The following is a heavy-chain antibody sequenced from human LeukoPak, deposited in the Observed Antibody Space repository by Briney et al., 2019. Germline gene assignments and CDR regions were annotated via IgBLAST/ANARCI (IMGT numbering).Heavy chain of an antibody. CDR2: ISWNSGSI. V-gene: IGHV3-9*01. CDR3: ANGDYYDSSGYFEYFQH. Sequence: GGSLRLSCAASGFTFDDCAMHWVRQAPGKGLEWVSGISWNSGSIGYADSVKGRFTISRDNAKNSLYLQMNSLRAEDTALYYCANGDYYDSSGYFEYFQHWGQGTLVTVSS. J-gene: IGHJ1*01. CDR1: GFTFDDCA. D-gene: IGHD3-22*01.